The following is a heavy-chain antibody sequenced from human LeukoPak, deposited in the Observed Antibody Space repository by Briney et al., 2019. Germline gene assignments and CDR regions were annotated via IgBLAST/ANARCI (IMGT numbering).Heavy chain of an antibody. V-gene: IGHV3-30*04. CDR1: GFTFSSYA. D-gene: IGHD5-18*01. Sequence: QPGRSLRLSCAASGFTFSSYAMHWVRQAPGKGLEWVAVISYDGSNKYYADSVKGRFTISRDNSKNTLYLQMNSLRAEDTAVYYCARGGYSYGYPAFDIWGQGTMVTVSS. CDR3: ARGGYSYGYPAFDI. CDR2: ISYDGSNK. J-gene: IGHJ3*02.